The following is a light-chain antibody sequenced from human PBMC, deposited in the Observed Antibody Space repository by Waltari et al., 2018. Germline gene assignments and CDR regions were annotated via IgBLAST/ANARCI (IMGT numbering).Light chain of an antibody. J-gene: IGLJ3*02. CDR1: SSDVGGYIY. Sequence: QSALTQPASVSGSPGQSITISCTGTSSDVGGYIYVSWYQQHPGKAPKLMIYEVSKRPAGVSNRFSGSKSGNTASLTISGLQAEDEAEYYCSSYTSSSTRVFGGGTKLTVL. CDR2: EVS. V-gene: IGLV2-14*01. CDR3: SSYTSSSTRV.